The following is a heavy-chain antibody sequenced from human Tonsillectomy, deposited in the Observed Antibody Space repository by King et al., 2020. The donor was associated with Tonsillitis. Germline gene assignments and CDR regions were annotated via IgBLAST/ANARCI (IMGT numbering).Heavy chain of an antibody. Sequence: VQLVESGGGVVQPGRSLRLSCAASGFTFSSYPMHWVRQAPGKGLEWVALISDDGSNKYYADSVKGRFTISRDNSKNTLYLQISSLRPEDTAVYYCARDPHESYYYDSSAYWRQYYYGMDVWGQGTTVTVSS. CDR1: GFTFSSYP. V-gene: IGHV3-30*04. J-gene: IGHJ6*02. CDR3: ARDPHESYYYDSSAYWRQYYYGMDV. CDR2: ISDDGSNK. D-gene: IGHD3-22*01.